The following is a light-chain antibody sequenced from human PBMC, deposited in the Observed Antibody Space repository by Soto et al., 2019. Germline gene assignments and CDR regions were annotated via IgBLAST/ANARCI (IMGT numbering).Light chain of an antibody. Sequence: QLVLTQPPSASGTPGQRVTISCSGSSSNIGSNYVYWYQQLPGTAPKLLIYSNNQRPSGVPDRFSGSKSGTSASLAISGLRSEDEADYYCCSYAGSYTLFVFGTGTKLTVL. CDR3: CSYAGSYTLFV. CDR1: SSNIGSNY. J-gene: IGLJ1*01. CDR2: SNN. V-gene: IGLV1-47*02.